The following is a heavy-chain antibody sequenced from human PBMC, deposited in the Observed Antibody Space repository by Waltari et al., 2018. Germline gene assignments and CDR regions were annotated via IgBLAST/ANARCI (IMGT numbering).Heavy chain of an antibody. D-gene: IGHD3-22*01. CDR1: GFPFRSYW. CDR3: ARGYYYDSSLDY. V-gene: IGHV3-74*01. J-gene: IGHJ4*02. Sequence: EVQLVESGGGLVQPGGSLRLSCAASGFPFRSYWIHWVRQAPGKGLVWVSRINSDGSSTSYADSVKGRFTISRDNAKNTLYLQMNSLRAEDTAVYYCARGYYYDSSLDYWGQGTLVTVSS. CDR2: INSDGSST.